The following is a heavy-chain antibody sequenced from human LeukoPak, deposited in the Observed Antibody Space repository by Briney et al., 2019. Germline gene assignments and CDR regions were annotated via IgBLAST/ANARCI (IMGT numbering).Heavy chain of an antibody. CDR3: ARDHGPYYDSGGYFHF. CDR1: GDSISSNSYY. V-gene: IGHV4-39*07. J-gene: IGHJ4*02. D-gene: IGHD3-10*01. CDR2: IHYTGST. Sequence: PSETLSLTCTVSGDSISSNSYYWGWVCQPPGKGLEWIGRIHYTGSTYYHPSLNSRVTISVDTSKTQFSLKLSSVTAADTAVYYCARDHGPYYDSGGYFHFWGQGTLVTVSS.